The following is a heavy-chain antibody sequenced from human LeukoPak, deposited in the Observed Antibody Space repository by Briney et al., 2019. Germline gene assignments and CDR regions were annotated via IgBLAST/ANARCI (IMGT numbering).Heavy chain of an antibody. V-gene: IGHV1-8*01. Sequence: VSVKVSCKASGYTFTSYDINWVRQATGQGLEWMGWMNPNSGNTGYAQKFQGRVTMTRNTSISTAYMELSSLRSEDTAVYYCARGLNRFTMVRGVIITGQVGYWGQGTLVTVSS. CDR3: ARGLNRFTMVRGVIITGQVGY. CDR2: MNPNSGNT. J-gene: IGHJ4*02. CDR1: GYTFTSYD. D-gene: IGHD3-10*01.